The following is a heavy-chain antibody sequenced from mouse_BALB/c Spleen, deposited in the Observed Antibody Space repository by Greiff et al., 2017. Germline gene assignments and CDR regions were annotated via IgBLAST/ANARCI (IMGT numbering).Heavy chain of an antibody. V-gene: IGHV1-15*01. CDR3: TRPEGLRGGDYYAMDY. CDR1: GYTFTDYE. J-gene: IGHJ4*01. CDR2: IDPETGGT. Sequence: QVQLQQSGAELVRPGASVTLSCKASGYTFTDYEMHWVKQTPVHGLEWIGAIDPETGGTAYNQKFKGKATLTADKSSSTAYMELRSLTSEDSAVYYCTRPEGLRGGDYYAMDYWGQGTSVTVSS.